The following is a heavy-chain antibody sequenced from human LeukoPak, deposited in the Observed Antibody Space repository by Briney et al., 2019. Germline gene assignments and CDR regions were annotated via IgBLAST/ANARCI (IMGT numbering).Heavy chain of an antibody. CDR3: ARTRSIIAAAGAIDY. V-gene: IGHV1-18*01. J-gene: IGHJ4*02. D-gene: IGHD6-13*01. CDR1: GYMFNIYG. Sequence: GASVKVSCKASGYMFNIYGISWVRQAPGQGLEWMGWISAYNGNTNYAQKLQGRVTMTTDTSTSTAYMELRSLRSDDTAVYYCARTRSIIAAAGAIDYWGQGTLVTVSS. CDR2: ISAYNGNT.